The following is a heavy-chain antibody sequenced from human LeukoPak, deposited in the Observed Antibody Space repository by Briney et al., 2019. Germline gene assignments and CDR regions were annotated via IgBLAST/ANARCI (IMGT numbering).Heavy chain of an antibody. CDR3: ARLPIVVLSTAPFDY. V-gene: IGHV3-7*01. CDR1: GFTFSLYW. CDR2: IKRDGSEK. D-gene: IGHD2-2*01. J-gene: IGHJ4*02. Sequence: GGSLRLSCAASGFTFSLYWMSWVRQAPGKGLEWVANIKRDGSEKDYVDSVKGRFTISRDNAKNSLYLQMNSLRAEDTAMYYCARLPIVVLSTAPFDYWGQGTLVTVS.